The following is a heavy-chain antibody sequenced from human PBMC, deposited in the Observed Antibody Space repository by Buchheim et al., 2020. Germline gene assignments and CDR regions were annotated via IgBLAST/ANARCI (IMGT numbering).Heavy chain of an antibody. CDR1: GFTFSSYE. CDR2: ISSSGSTI. J-gene: IGHJ6*02. V-gene: IGHV3-48*03. D-gene: IGHD1-7*01. Sequence: EVQLVESGGGLVQPGGSLRLSCAASGFTFSSYEMNWVRQAPGKGLEWVSYISSSGSTIYYANSVKGRFTISRDNAKNSLYLQMNSLRAEDTAVYYCARVLRGLELTVGGMDVWGQGTT. CDR3: ARVLRGLELTVGGMDV.